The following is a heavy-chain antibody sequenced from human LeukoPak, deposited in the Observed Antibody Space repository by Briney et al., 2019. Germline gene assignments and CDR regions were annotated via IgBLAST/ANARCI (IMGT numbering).Heavy chain of an antibody. CDR3: ARGGYCTNGVCYTGIFDY. Sequence: ASVKVSRKASGYTFTSYDINWVRQATGQGLEWMGWMNPNSGNTGYAQKFQGRVTMTRNTSISTAYMELSSLRSEDTAVYYCARGGYCTNGVCYTGIFDYWGQGTLVTVSS. D-gene: IGHD2-8*01. CDR2: MNPNSGNT. J-gene: IGHJ4*02. V-gene: IGHV1-8*01. CDR1: GYTFTSYD.